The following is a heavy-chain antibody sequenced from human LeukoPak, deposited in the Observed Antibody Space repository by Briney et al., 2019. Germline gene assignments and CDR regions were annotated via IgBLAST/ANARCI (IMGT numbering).Heavy chain of an antibody. V-gene: IGHV4-61*05. J-gene: IGHJ4*02. D-gene: IGHD1-26*01. CDR3: ARHGGGSYFWYDY. CDR2: IYYSGST. CDR1: GGSISSSPYY. Sequence: SETLSLTCTVSGGSISSSPYYWGWIRQPPGKGLEWIGYIYYSGSTNYNPSLKSRVTISVDTSKNQFSLKLSSVTAADTAVYYCARHGGGSYFWYDYWGQGTLVTVSS.